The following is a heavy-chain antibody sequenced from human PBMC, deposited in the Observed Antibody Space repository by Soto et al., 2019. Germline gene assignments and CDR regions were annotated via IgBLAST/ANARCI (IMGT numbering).Heavy chain of an antibody. Sequence: SETLSLTCTVSGGSIRSYYWSWIRQPPGKGLEWIGYIYNSGSTNYSPSLKSRVTISVDTSKNQFSLKLSSVTAADTAVYYCARWGPRWFDPWGQGILVTVSS. CDR3: ARWGPRWFDP. D-gene: IGHD3-16*01. J-gene: IGHJ5*02. CDR2: IYNSGST. CDR1: GGSIRSYY. V-gene: IGHV4-59*01.